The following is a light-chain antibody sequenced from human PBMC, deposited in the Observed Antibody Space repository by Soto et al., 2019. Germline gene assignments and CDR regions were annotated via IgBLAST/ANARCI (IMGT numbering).Light chain of an antibody. CDR3: CSYAGSSTSKV. CDR1: SSDVGSYNL. Sequence: QSALTQPASVSGSPGQSITISCTGTSSDVGSYNLVSWYQQHPGKAPKLMIYERSKRPSGVSNRFSGSKSGNTASLTISGLQAEDEADYYCCSYAGSSTSKVFGGGTKLTVL. V-gene: IGLV2-23*01. CDR2: ERS. J-gene: IGLJ3*02.